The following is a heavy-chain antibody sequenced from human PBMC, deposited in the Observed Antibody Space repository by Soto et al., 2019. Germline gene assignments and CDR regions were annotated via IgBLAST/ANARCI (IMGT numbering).Heavy chain of an antibody. CDR3: ARDGRYYYSSGSYYKFDY. CDR2: ISAYNGNT. CDR1: GYTFTSYG. Sequence: QVQLVQSGSEVKKPGASVKVSCKASGYTFTSYGISWVRQAPGQGLEWMAWISAYNGNTNYAQKLQGRVTMTTDTSTSAAYMELRSLRSDETAVYYCARDGRYYYSSGSYYKFDYWGQGTLVTVSS. D-gene: IGHD3-10*01. V-gene: IGHV1-18*01. J-gene: IGHJ4*02.